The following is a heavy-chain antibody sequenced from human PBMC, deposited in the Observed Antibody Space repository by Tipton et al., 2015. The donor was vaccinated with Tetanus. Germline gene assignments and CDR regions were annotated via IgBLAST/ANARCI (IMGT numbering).Heavy chain of an antibody. J-gene: IGHJ4*02. CDR2: SLYDGTDK. Sequence: SLRLSCAASGFIFSSYGIHWVRQAPGKGLEWVAVSLYDGTDKYYADSVKGRFTISRDNSKNTLYLQMNSLRAEDTAVYYCEREADCSGGSCFSGDIVYWGRGTQVTVSS. D-gene: IGHD2-15*01. CDR3: EREADCSGGSCFSGDIVY. CDR1: GFIFSSYG. V-gene: IGHV3-33*01.